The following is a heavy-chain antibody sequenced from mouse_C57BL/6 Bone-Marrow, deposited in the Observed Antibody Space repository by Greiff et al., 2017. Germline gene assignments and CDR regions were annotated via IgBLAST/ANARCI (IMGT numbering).Heavy chain of an antibody. CDR1: GFNIKDDY. D-gene: IGHD3-2*02. CDR2: IDPENGDT. CDR3: TTDSSGYGY. V-gene: IGHV14-4*01. Sequence: EVQLTESGAELVRPGASVKLSCTASGFNIKDDYMHWVKPRPEQGLEWIGWIDPENGDTEYASKFQGKATITADTSSNTAYLQLSSLTAEDTAVYYWTTDSSGYGYWGQGTTLTVSS. J-gene: IGHJ2*01.